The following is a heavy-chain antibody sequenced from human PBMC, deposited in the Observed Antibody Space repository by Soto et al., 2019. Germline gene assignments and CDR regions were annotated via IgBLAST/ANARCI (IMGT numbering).Heavy chain of an antibody. V-gene: IGHV3-74*01. Sequence: EVQLVESGGGVVQPGGSLRLSCAASGFTFSDHWMHWVRQVPGKGLVWVARINSDGSTTTYADSVKGRFTISRANARNTLYLHMDGLRAGDTALYYCARGYSSGPDYWGQGTLVTVSS. D-gene: IGHD6-19*01. CDR2: INSDGSTT. CDR3: ARGYSSGPDY. J-gene: IGHJ4*02. CDR1: GFTFSDHW.